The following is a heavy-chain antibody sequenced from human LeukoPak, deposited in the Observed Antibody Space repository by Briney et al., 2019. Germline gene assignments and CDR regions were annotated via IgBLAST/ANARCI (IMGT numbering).Heavy chain of an antibody. D-gene: IGHD6-13*01. V-gene: IGHV3-23*01. CDR3: AKDPDSSSTPVPDY. CDR1: GFTFSNYG. CDR2: ISGSGGST. Sequence: GGYLRLSCAASGFTFSNYGMHWVRQAPGKGLEWVSAISGSGGSTYYADSVKGLFSISRANSTNTLYLQVNSPKANDTAEYYCAKDPDSSSTPVPDYWGQGTLVTVSS. J-gene: IGHJ4*02.